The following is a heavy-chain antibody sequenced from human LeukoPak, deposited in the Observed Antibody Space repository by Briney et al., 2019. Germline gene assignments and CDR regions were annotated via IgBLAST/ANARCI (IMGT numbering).Heavy chain of an antibody. CDR2: MNPNSGNT. Sequence: ASVKVSCKASGYTFTGYYMHWVRQAPGQGLEWMGWMNPNSGNTGYAQKFQGRVTMTRNTSISTAYMELSSLRSEDTAVYYCAKTNNWFDPWGQGTLVTVSS. CDR1: GYTFTGYY. V-gene: IGHV1-8*02. J-gene: IGHJ5*02. CDR3: AKTNNWFDP.